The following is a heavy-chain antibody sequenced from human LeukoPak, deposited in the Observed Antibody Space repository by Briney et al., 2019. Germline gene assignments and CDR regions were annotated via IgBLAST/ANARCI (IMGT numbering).Heavy chain of an antibody. CDR1: GFTFSTFS. V-gene: IGHV3-21*01. Sequence: PGGSLRLSCAASGFTFSTFSMNWVRQAPGKGLEWVSSIGSSSSSIYYADSVKGRFTISRDNAKNSLYLQMNSMRAEDTAVNYWARESGDRSSYYYEGIEYWGQGTPVTVSS. CDR3: ARESGDRSSYYYEGIEY. J-gene: IGHJ4*02. CDR2: IGSSSSSI. D-gene: IGHD3-22*01.